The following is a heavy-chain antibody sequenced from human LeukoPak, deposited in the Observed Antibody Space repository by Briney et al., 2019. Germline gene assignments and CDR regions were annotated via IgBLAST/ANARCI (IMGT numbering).Heavy chain of an antibody. Sequence: PGGSLRLSCAASGFTFSSYWMHWVRQAPGKGLVWVSRINTDGSSTSYADSVKGRFTISRDNAKNTLYLQMNSLRAEDTAAYYCARDLLLGGRYSSGSGYWGQGTLVTVSS. D-gene: IGHD6-19*01. CDR1: GFTFSSYW. V-gene: IGHV3-74*01. CDR2: INTDGSST. J-gene: IGHJ4*02. CDR3: ARDLLLGGRYSSGSGY.